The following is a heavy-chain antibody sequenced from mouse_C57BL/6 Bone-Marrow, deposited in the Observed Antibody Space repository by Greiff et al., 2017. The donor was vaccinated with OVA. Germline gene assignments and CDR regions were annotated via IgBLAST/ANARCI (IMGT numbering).Heavy chain of an antibody. CDR1: GFTFSSYA. D-gene: IGHD3-3*01. Sequence: EVQRVESGGGLVKPGGSLKLSCAASGFTFSSYAMSWVRQTPEKRLEWVATISDGGSYTYYPDNVKGRFTISRDNAKNNLYLQMSHLKSEDTAMYYCAREGTWGYFDYWGQGTTLTVSS. CDR2: ISDGGSYT. CDR3: AREGTWGYFDY. J-gene: IGHJ2*01. V-gene: IGHV5-4*01.